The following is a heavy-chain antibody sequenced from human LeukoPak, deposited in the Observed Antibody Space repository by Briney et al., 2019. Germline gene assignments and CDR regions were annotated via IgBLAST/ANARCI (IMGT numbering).Heavy chain of an antibody. CDR1: GGSITGYY. CDR2: IYTSDDI. J-gene: IGHJ4*02. V-gene: IGHV4-4*07. D-gene: IGHD2-15*01. Sequence: SETLSLTCTVSGGSITGYYWSWIRRPAGKGLEWIARIYTSDDINYNPSLKSRVTLSVDTSKNQFSLNLKSVTAADMAVYYCARETVGYRSGGPCPYYFDSWGQGTLVTVSS. CDR3: ARETVGYRSGGPCPYYFDS.